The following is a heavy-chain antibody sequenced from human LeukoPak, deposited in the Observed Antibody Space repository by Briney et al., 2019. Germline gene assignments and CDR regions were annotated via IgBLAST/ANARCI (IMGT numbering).Heavy chain of an antibody. Sequence: PGGSLRLSCAASGFTFSNYAISWVSQAPGKGLEWVSAISGSGVRTYYADSVKGRFTISRDNSKNTLYLQMNSLRAEDTAVYYCAKDLRHYYDSSGYYPFDYWGQGILVTVSS. D-gene: IGHD3-22*01. CDR1: GFTFSNYA. CDR2: ISGSGVRT. CDR3: AKDLRHYYDSSGYYPFDY. J-gene: IGHJ4*02. V-gene: IGHV3-23*01.